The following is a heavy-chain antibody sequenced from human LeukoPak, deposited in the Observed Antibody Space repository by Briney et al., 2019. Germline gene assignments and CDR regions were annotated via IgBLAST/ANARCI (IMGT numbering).Heavy chain of an antibody. CDR3: AKRDIVGASWHFGY. CDR1: GFTFSIYG. CDR2: ISYDGSNK. D-gene: IGHD1-26*01. Sequence: GGSLRLSCAASGFTFSIYGMHWVRQAPGRGLEWVAVISYDGSNKYYADSVKGRFTISRDNSKNTLYLQMNSLRAEDTAVYYCAKRDIVGASWHFGYWGQGTLVTVSS. V-gene: IGHV3-30*18. J-gene: IGHJ4*02.